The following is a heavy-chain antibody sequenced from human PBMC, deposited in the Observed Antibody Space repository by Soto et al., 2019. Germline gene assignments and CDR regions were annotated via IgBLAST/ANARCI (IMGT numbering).Heavy chain of an antibody. Sequence: EVRLVESGGGLVKPGGSLRLSCAASGFTFSSYSMNWVRQAPGKGLEWVSSISSSSSYIYYADSVKGRFTISRDNAKNSLYLQMNSLRAEDTAVYYCARDSTRYYDSSGYSDAFDIWGQGTMVTVSS. CDR2: ISSSSSYI. D-gene: IGHD3-22*01. CDR1: GFTFSSYS. CDR3: ARDSTRYYDSSGYSDAFDI. V-gene: IGHV3-21*01. J-gene: IGHJ3*02.